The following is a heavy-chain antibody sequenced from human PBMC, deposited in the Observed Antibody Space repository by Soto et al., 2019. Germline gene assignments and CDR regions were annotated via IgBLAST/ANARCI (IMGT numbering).Heavy chain of an antibody. CDR3: ARGRHWLDY. J-gene: IGHJ4*02. D-gene: IGHD6-19*01. CDR1: GGSISDYY. Sequence: SETLSLTCSVLGGSISDYYWSWIRQPPGKGLEWIGYIYYTGSTNYNPSLKSRVTISVDTSKNHFTLILSSVTAADTAVYYCARGRHWLDYWGPGFLVTVSS. CDR2: IYYTGST. V-gene: IGHV4-59*01.